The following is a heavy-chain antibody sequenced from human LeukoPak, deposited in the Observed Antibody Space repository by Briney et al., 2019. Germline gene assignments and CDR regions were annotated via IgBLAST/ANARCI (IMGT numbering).Heavy chain of an antibody. J-gene: IGHJ4*02. Sequence: ASVKVSCKASGYTFTSYDINWLRQATGQGLEWMGWMNPNSGNTGYAQKFQGRVTMTRNTSISTAYMELSSLRSEDTAVYYCARGAPPGYYFDYWGQGTLVTVSS. D-gene: IGHD3-10*01. V-gene: IGHV1-8*01. CDR1: GYTFTSYD. CDR2: MNPNSGNT. CDR3: ARGAPPGYYFDY.